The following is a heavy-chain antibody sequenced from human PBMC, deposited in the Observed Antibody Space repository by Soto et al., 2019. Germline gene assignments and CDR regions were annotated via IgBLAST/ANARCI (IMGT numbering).Heavy chain of an antibody. CDR2: ISGYNGNT. CDR1: GYTFTSYG. J-gene: IGHJ6*02. V-gene: IGHV1-18*01. Sequence: QVQLVQSEAEVKKPGASVKVSCKAFGYTFTSYGVCWMRQAPGQGLEWMGWISGYNGNTNYAQKLQGRVSMTTDTPRSTAYMDLRSLRFDHRAVYYCAREIRPVGRYYYGMDVRGQGTTVTVSS. CDR3: AREIRPVGRYYYGMDV.